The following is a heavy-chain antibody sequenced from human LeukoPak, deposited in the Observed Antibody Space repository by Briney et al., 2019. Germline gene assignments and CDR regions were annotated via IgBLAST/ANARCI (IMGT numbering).Heavy chain of an antibody. Sequence: PSETLSLTCTVSGGSISSYYWSWIRQPPGKGLEWIGYFYYSGSTNYNPSLKSRVTISVDTSKNQFSLKLSSVTAADTAVYYCASSDSSGYSLMEHWGQGPLVTVSS. CDR2: FYYSGST. V-gene: IGHV4-59*01. J-gene: IGHJ1*01. CDR1: GGSISSYY. D-gene: IGHD3-22*01. CDR3: ASSDSSGYSLMEH.